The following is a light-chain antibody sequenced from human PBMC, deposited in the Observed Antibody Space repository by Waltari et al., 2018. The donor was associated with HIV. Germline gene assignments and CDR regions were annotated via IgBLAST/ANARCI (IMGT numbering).Light chain of an antibody. V-gene: IGKV3-15*01. J-gene: IGKJ2*01. CDR1: QSVSSN. CDR3: QHYNNWPPMYT. Sequence: EIVMTQSPATLSVSPGERATLSCRASQSVSSNLAWYQQKPGQAPRLLIPGASTRATGIPARFSGSGSGTECTLTISSLQSEDFAVYYCQHYNNWPPMYTFGQGTKLEIK. CDR2: GAS.